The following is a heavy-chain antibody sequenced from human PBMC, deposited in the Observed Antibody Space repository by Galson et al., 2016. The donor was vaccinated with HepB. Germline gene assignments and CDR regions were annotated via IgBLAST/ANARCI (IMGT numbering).Heavy chain of an antibody. CDR2: INPNSGGT. CDR3: ASVELYRIGGKGYDYYGMDV. Sequence: SVKVSCKASGYTSTGYYMHWVRQAPGKGVEWMGWINPNSGGTNSAQKSPGRVNMSRDTSISTAYMALRRLRSDDTAVYYCASVELYRIGGKGYDYYGMDVWGKGTTVTVSS. V-gene: IGHV1-2*02. D-gene: IGHD2-15*01. CDR1: GYTSTGYY. J-gene: IGHJ6*04.